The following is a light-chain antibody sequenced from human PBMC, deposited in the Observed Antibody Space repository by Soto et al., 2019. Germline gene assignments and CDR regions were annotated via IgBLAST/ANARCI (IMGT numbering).Light chain of an antibody. V-gene: IGLV2-14*01. J-gene: IGLJ1*01. CDR3: NSFTSATATPYV. CDR2: DVT. Sequence: QSVLTQPASVSGSPGQSITISCTGTSSDVGAYDYVSWYQQHPGEAPKLIIYDVTNRPSGVSDRFSGSKSGNTASLTVSGLQTEDEGDYYCNSFTSATATPYVFGTGTNLTVL. CDR1: SSDVGAYDY.